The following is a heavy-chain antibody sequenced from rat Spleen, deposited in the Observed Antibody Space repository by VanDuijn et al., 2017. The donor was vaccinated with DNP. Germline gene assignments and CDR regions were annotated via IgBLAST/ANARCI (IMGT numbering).Heavy chain of an antibody. J-gene: IGHJ4*01. D-gene: IGHD1-4*01. Sequence: EVQLVESGGGLVQPGRSLKLSCAASGFTFSNYYMAWVRQAPTKGLEWVASITNSGGGTYYRDSVKGRFTISRDNAKSTLYLQMDSLRSEDTATYYCARSKLPGYVMDAWGQGASVTVSS. V-gene: IGHV5S23*01. CDR1: GFTFSNYY. CDR3: ARSKLPGYVMDA. CDR2: ITNSGGGT.